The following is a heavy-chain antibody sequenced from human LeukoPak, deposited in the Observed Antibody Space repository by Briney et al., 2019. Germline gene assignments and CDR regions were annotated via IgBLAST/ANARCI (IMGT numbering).Heavy chain of an antibody. Sequence: SVKVSCKASGGTFSSYTISWVRQAPGQGLGWMGRIIPILGIANYAQKFQGRVTITADKSTSTAYMELSSLRSEDTAVYYCARQRSDNYYDSSGYHDYWGQGTLVTVSS. CDR1: GGTFSSYT. J-gene: IGHJ4*02. D-gene: IGHD3-22*01. CDR3: ARQRSDNYYDSSGYHDY. V-gene: IGHV1-69*02. CDR2: IIPILGIA.